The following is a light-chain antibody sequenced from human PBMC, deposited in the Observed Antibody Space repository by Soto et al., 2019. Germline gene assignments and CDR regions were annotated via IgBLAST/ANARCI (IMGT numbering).Light chain of an antibody. CDR2: GNS. CDR3: QSYDSSVSGWV. CDR1: SSNIGAGYD. Sequence: QSVLTQPPSVSGAPGQRVTISCTGSSSNIGAGYDVHWYQQLPGTAPKLLIYGNSNRPSGVPDRFSGSKSGTSASLAITGLQDADEADYYCQSYDSSVSGWVFGGGTKLAVL. V-gene: IGLV1-40*01. J-gene: IGLJ3*02.